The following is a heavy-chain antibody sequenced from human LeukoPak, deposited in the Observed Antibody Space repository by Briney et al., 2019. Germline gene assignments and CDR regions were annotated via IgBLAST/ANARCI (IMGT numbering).Heavy chain of an antibody. CDR1: GFTFSSYS. CDR2: ISSSSSTI. CDR3: ARTYSSGWYTY. V-gene: IGHV3-48*01. J-gene: IGHJ4*02. D-gene: IGHD6-13*01. Sequence: PGGSLRLSCAASGFTFSSYSMNWVRQAPGKGLEWVSSISSSSSTIYYADSVKGRFTISRDNAKNSLYLQMNSLRAEDTAVYYCARTYSSGWYTYWGQGTLVTVSS.